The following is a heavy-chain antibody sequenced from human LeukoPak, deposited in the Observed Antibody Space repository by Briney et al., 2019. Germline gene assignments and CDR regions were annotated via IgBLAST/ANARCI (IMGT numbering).Heavy chain of an antibody. Sequence: SETLSLTCAVYGGSFSGYYWSWIRQPPGKGLEWIGEINHSGSTNYNPSLKSRVTISVDTSKNQFSLKLSSVTAADTAVYYCARQGRYYGSGSYSGWFDPWGQGTLVTVSS. CDR1: GGSFSGYY. V-gene: IGHV4-34*01. D-gene: IGHD3-10*01. CDR3: ARQGRYYGSGSYSGWFDP. CDR2: INHSGST. J-gene: IGHJ5*02.